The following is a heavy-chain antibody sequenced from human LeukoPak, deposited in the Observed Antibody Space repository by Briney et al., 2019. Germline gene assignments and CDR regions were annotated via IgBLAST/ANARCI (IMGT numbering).Heavy chain of an antibody. V-gene: IGHV4-4*07. D-gene: IGHD3-10*01. J-gene: IGHJ5*02. CDR1: GGSISSYY. CDR2: IYTSGST. Sequence: PSETLSLTCTVSGGSISSYYWSWIRQPAGKGLEWIGRIYTSGSTNYNPPLKSRVTMSVDTSKNQFSLKLSSVTAADTAVYYCARDRGGGSGSYSINWFDPWGQGTLVTVSS. CDR3: ARDRGGGSGSYSINWFDP.